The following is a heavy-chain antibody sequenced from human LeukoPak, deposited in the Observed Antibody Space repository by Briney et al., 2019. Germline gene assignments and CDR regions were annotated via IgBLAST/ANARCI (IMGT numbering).Heavy chain of an antibody. V-gene: IGHV3-30-3*01. D-gene: IGHD6-19*01. CDR1: GFTFSSYA. CDR2: ISYDGSNK. CDR3: ASWPGGWYGEDS. Sequence: GGSLRLSCAASGFTFSSYAMHWVRQAPGKGLEWVAVISYDGSNKYYADSVKGRFTISRDNSKNSLYLQMNSLRAEDTAVYYCASWPGGWYGEDSWGQGTLVTVSS. J-gene: IGHJ4*02.